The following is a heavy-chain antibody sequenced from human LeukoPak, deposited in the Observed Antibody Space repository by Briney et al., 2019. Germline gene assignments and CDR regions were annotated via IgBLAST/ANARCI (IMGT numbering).Heavy chain of an antibody. CDR3: AKGNSGLTGDRYFDY. D-gene: IGHD7-27*01. CDR1: GFTFSSYG. J-gene: IGHJ4*02. CDR2: IRYDGSNK. V-gene: IGHV3-30*02. Sequence: GGSLRLSCAASGFTFSSYGMHWVRQAPGKGLEWVAFIRYDGSNKYYADSVKGRFTISRDNSKNTLYLQMNSLRAEDTAVYYCAKGNSGLTGDRYFDYWGPGTLVTVSS.